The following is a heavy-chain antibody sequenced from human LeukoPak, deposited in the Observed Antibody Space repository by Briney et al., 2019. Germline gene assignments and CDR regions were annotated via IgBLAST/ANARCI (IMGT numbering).Heavy chain of an antibody. CDR2: ISGSGGST. D-gene: IGHD6-13*01. J-gene: IGHJ5*02. CDR3: AKGEGYSSSWYISDDNWFDP. Sequence: GGSLRLSCAASGFTFSSYGMSWVRQAPGKGLEWVSAISGSGGSTYYADSVKGRFTISRDNSKNTLYLQMNSLRAEDTAVHYCAKGEGYSSSWYISDDNWFDPWGQGTLVTVSS. CDR1: GFTFSSYG. V-gene: IGHV3-23*01.